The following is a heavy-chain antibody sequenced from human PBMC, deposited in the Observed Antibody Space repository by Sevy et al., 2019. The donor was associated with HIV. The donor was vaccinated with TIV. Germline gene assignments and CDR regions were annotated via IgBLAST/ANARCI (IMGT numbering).Heavy chain of an antibody. D-gene: IGHD2-15*01. J-gene: IGHJ6*02. CDR2: ISYDGSNK. CDR1: GFTFSSYA. V-gene: IGHV3-30*04. CDR3: ARGYCSGGSCYSGAIYYYGMDV. Sequence: GGSLRLSCAASGFTFSSYAMHWVRQAPGKGLEWVAVISYDGSNKYYADSVKGRFTISRDNSKNTLYLQMNSLRAEDTAVYDCARGYCSGGSCYSGAIYYYGMDVWGQGTTVTVSS.